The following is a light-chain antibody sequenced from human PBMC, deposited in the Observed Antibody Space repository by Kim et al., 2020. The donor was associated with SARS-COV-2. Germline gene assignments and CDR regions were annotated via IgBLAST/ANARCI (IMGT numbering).Light chain of an antibody. J-gene: IGLJ3*02. CDR3: QVWDSSSGV. V-gene: IGLV3-21*04. CDR2: YDS. Sequence: VAPGKTARINCGGNNIGSKSVHWYQQKPGQAPVLVIYYDSDRPSGIPERFSGSNSGNTATLTISRVEAGDEADYYCQVWDSSSGVFGGGTKVTVL. CDR1: NIGSKS.